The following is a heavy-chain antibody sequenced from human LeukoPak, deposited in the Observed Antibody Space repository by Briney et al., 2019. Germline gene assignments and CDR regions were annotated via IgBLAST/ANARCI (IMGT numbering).Heavy chain of an antibody. J-gene: IGHJ6*04. CDR1: GFTFSSYG. CDR2: ISYDGSNK. D-gene: IGHD3-22*01. CDR3: ARIVSKIYYYYYYGMDV. V-gene: IGHV3-30*03. Sequence: PGRSLRLSCAASGFTFSSYGMHWVRQAPGKGLEWVALISYDGSNKYYADSVKGRFTISRDNSKNTLYLQMNSLRAEDTAVYYCARIVSKIYYYYYYGMDVWGKGTTVTVSP.